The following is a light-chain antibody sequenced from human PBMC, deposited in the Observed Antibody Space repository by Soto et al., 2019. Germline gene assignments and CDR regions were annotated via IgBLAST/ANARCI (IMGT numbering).Light chain of an antibody. CDR1: QSVLSSSNNKNY. V-gene: IGKV4-1*01. Sequence: DIVMTQSPDSLAVSLGERATINCKASQSVLSSSNNKNYLAWYQQRPGQPPKLLIYWASTRESGVPDRFSGSGSGTDFTLTISGLQAEDVAVYYCQQFYSIPITFGQGTKVEIK. CDR3: QQFYSIPIT. J-gene: IGKJ2*01. CDR2: WAS.